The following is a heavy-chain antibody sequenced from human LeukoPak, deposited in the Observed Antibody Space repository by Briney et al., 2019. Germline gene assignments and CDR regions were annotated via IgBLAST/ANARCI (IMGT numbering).Heavy chain of an antibody. Sequence: GGSLRLSCAASGFTFSSYGVQGFGQHPGRRLVWVAFIRYDGSNKYYADSVKGRFTISRDNSKNTLYLQMNSLRAEDTAVYYCAKDTTPPRAGFDPWGQGTLVTVSS. CDR1: GFTFSSYG. CDR3: AKDTTPPRAGFDP. J-gene: IGHJ5*02. CDR2: IRYDGSNK. V-gene: IGHV3-30*02. D-gene: IGHD1-14*01.